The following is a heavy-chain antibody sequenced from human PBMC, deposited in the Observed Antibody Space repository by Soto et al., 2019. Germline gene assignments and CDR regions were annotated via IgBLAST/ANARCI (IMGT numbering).Heavy chain of an antibody. J-gene: IGHJ6*02. CDR3: ARDGQQLAPYAMDV. D-gene: IGHD6-13*01. Sequence: QVQLVESGGNMVQPGRSLRLSCAASGFTFGNNAMHWVRHAAGKGLEWVAQIWFDGNNKYYTDSVKGRFTISRDNLKNTVYLQMDSPRADDTAVYYCARDGQQLAPYAMDVWGQGTTVIVSS. V-gene: IGHV3-33*01. CDR1: GFTFGNNA. CDR2: IWFDGNNK.